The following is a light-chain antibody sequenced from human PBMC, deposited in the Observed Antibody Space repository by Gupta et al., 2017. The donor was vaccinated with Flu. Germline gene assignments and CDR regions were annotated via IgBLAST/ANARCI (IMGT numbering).Light chain of an antibody. J-gene: IGKJ3*01. CDR2: AAS. CDR1: QGTSSW. V-gene: IGKV1-12*02. CDR3: QQSNSFPFT. Sequence: PFSVSASVGDRVTITCRATQGTSSWLAWYQQKPGKAPKLLIYAASSLQSGVPSRFSGSGSGTDFTLTISSLQPEDFATYYCQQSNSFPFTFGHGTNVDIK.